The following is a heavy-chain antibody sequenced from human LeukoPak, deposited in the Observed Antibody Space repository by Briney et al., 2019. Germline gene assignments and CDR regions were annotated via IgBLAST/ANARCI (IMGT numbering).Heavy chain of an antibody. V-gene: IGHV3-53*01. D-gene: IGHD3-10*01. CDR2: IYTGGGR. CDR3: TRAQGLLWFGESQGY. Sequence: GGSLRLSCAASGFTVSSYYMNWVRQAPGKELEWVSVIYTGGGRYYADSVRGRFTISRDTSKNMVFLQMNSLKTEDTAVYYCTRAQGLLWFGESQGYWGQGTLVTVSS. CDR1: GFTVSSYY. J-gene: IGHJ4*02.